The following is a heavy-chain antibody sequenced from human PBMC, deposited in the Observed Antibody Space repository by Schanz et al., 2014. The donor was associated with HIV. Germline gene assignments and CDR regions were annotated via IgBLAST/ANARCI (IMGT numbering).Heavy chain of an antibody. CDR3: RAWLPRDDMDV. D-gene: IGHD3-22*01. V-gene: IGHV3-NL1*01. J-gene: IGHJ6*02. Sequence: QVQLVESGGGVVQPGRSLRLSCAASGFTFSSYGMHWVRQAPGKGLEWVSVTFNGGTTYYADSVRGRFTISSDDSKNTLYLQMNTLRADDTAVYYCRAWLPRDDMDVWGQGTTVTVS. CDR1: GFTFSSYG. CDR2: TFNGGTT.